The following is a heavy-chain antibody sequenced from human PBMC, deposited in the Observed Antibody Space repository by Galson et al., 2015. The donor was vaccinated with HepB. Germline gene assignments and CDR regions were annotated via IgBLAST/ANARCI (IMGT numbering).Heavy chain of an antibody. D-gene: IGHD2-15*01. V-gene: IGHV1-69*10. J-gene: IGHJ4*02. CDR2: VIPVFGVP. CDR3: AIGSDCSGGSCYGGY. CDR1: GGTFNSYA. Sequence: QSGAEVKKPGASVKVSCKASGGTFNSYAISWVRQAPGQGLEWMGGVIPVFGVPNYAQKFQGRVTITADKSKRTAYMELTSLRFDDTAVYYCAIGSDCSGGSCYGGYWGQGTLVTVSS.